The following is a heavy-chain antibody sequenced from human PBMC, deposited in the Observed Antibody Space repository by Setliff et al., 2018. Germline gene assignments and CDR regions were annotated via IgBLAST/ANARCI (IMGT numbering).Heavy chain of an antibody. CDR2: IHYSGST. J-gene: IGHJ4*02. V-gene: IGHV4-59*08. D-gene: IGHD2-8*01. CDR1: GDSISGDY. CDR3: ARGLGYCTNGVCSYYFDY. Sequence: PSETLSLTCTVSGDSISGDYWSWIRQPPGKGLEWIGFIHYSGSTNYNPSLKSRVTISLDTPKNQFSLKLSSVTAADTAVYYCARGLGYCTNGVCSYYFDYWGQGTLVTVSS.